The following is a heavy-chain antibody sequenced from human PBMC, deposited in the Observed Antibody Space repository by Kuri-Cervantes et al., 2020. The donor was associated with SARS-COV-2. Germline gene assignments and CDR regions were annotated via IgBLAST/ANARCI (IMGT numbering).Heavy chain of an antibody. CDR3: ARDRPAYYYYYYGMDV. D-gene: IGHD2-2*01. CDR1: GGSISSSSYY. CDR2: IYTSGST. J-gene: IGHJ6*02. V-gene: IGHV4-61*02. Sequence: SCTVSGGSISSSSYYWGWIRQPAGKGLEWIGRIYTSGSTNYNPSLKSRVTISVDTSKNQFSLKLSSVTAADTAVYYCARDRPAYYYYYYGMDVWGQGTTVTVSS.